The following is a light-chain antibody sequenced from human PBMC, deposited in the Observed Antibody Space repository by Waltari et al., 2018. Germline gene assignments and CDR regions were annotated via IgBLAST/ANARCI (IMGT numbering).Light chain of an antibody. Sequence: QAVLTQPASLSASPGASVSLTRTLRSGISVGTYKIYWYQQRPGSPPQFRVKYRSDSTNERGSGVPSRFSGSRDTSANAGILLISGLQSEDEADYYCMILHNNAVVFGGGTRLTVL. CDR2: YRSDSTN. CDR1: SGISVGTYK. J-gene: IGLJ3*02. CDR3: MILHNNAVV. V-gene: IGLV5-45*01.